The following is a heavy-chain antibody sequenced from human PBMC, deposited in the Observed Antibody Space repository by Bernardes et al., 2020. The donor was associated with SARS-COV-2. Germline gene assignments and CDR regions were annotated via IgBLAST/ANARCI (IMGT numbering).Heavy chain of an antibody. CDR1: GFTFSNAW. Sequence: AGSLRLSCAASGFTFSNAWMNWVRQAPGKGLEWVGNIKRKTDGGTTDYAAPVKGRFTISGDDSKHTMYLQMNSLKTEDTAVYYCTTGAEIYYDSSGFSYYFDFWSQGTLVTVSS. CDR3: TTGAEIYYDSSGFSYYFDF. J-gene: IGHJ4*02. CDR2: IKRKTDGGTT. V-gene: IGHV3-15*07. D-gene: IGHD3-22*01.